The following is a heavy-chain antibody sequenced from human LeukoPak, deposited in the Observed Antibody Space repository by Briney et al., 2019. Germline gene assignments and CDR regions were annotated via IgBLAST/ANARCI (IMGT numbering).Heavy chain of an antibody. CDR1: GYSISSGYY. J-gene: IGHJ4*02. Sequence: PSETLSLTCAVSGYSISSGYYWGWIRQPPGKGLEGIGSIYHSGSTYYNPSLKSRVTISVDTSKNQFSLKLSSVTAADTAVYYCASMVRRVIPQVVDYWGQGTLVTVSS. D-gene: IGHD3-10*01. CDR2: IYHSGST. CDR3: ASMVRRVIPQVVDY. V-gene: IGHV4-38-2*01.